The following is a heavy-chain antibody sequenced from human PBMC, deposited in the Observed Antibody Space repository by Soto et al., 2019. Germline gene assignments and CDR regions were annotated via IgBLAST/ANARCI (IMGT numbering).Heavy chain of an antibody. J-gene: IGHJ4*02. CDR3: ARGLLVVLNYFES. Sequence: QVQLVQSGTEVKKPGSSVKVSCKASGGTFRNYPINWVRQAPGQGLEWIGSIFPLTDIPDYAQNFQARLTISADKSTSTAYMELSSLTSDETAMYFCARGLLVVLNYFESWGQGTLVTVSS. CDR1: GGTFRNYP. V-gene: IGHV1-69*02. CDR2: IFPLTDIP.